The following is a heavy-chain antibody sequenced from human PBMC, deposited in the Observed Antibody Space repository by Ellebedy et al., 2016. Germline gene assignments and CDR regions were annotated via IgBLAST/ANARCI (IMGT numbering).Heavy chain of an antibody. Sequence: SETLSLTCTVSGGSISSSSYYWGWIRQPPGKGLEWIGSIYYSGSTYYNPSLKSRVTISVDTSKNQFSLKLSSVTAADTAVYYCARPRQLYGDYAHWDAFDIWGQGTMVTVSS. V-gene: IGHV4-39*01. CDR3: ARPRQLYGDYAHWDAFDI. J-gene: IGHJ3*02. CDR1: GGSISSSSYY. D-gene: IGHD4-17*01. CDR2: IYYSGST.